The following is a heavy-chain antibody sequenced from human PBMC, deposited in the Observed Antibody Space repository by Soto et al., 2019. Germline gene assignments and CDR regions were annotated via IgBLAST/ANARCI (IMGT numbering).Heavy chain of an antibody. D-gene: IGHD2-15*01. CDR2: ISGSGGSA. CDR1: GFTFSSYA. Sequence: GGSLRLSCAASGFTFSSYAMNWVRQAPGKGLEWVSVISGSGGSAYYADSVKGRFTISRDNSKNTLYLQMNSLRAEDTAVYYYAKRASGSYLDYRGQGTLVTVSS. CDR3: AKRASGSYLDY. J-gene: IGHJ4*02. V-gene: IGHV3-23*01.